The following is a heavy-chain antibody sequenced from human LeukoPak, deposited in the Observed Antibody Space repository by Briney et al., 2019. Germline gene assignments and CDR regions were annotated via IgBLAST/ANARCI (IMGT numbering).Heavy chain of an antibody. CDR1: GDSISSGGYY. D-gene: IGHD5-12*01. CDR2: IYYSGSA. Sequence: SETLSPTCTVSGDSISSGGYYWSWIRQHPGKGLEWIGYIYYSGSAYYNPFLKSRVSISVDTSKNQFSLKLTSVTAADTALYFCARDYSRGYAWFDPWGQGILVTVSS. V-gene: IGHV4-31*03. CDR3: ARDYSRGYAWFDP. J-gene: IGHJ5*02.